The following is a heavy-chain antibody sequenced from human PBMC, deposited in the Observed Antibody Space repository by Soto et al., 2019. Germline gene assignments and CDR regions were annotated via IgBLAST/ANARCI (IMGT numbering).Heavy chain of an antibody. CDR1: GYTFTSYG. V-gene: IGHV1-18*01. CDR2: ISAYNGNT. J-gene: IGHJ4*02. D-gene: IGHD2-8*01. Sequence: ASVKVSCKASGYTFTSYGISWVGQAPGQGLEWMGWISAYNGNTNYAQKLQGRVTMTTDTSTSTAYMELRSLRSDDTAVYYCARERGYCTNGVCPAPLDYWGQGTLVTVSS. CDR3: ARERGYCTNGVCPAPLDY.